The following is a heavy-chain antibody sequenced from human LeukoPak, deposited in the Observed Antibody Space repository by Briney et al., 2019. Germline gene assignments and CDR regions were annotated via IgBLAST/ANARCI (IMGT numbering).Heavy chain of an antibody. CDR2: ITGNGGTT. CDR3: AKDDAWLRFGE. J-gene: IGHJ4*02. V-gene: IGHV3-23*01. CDR1: GFSFSNYG. Sequence: GGSLRLSCAASGFSFSNYGMNWVRQAPGKGLEWVSGITGNGGTTYYADSVKGRFTISRDNSKNTLYLEVISLTAEDTAVYYCAKDDAWLRFGEWSQGTLVTVSS. D-gene: IGHD3-10*01.